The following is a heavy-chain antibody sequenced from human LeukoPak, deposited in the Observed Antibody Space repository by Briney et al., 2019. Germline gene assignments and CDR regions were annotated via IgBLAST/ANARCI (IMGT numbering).Heavy chain of an antibody. J-gene: IGHJ4*02. CDR1: GHTFTTYY. V-gene: IGHV1-69*13. D-gene: IGHD3-22*01. CDR3: ARVGYYDSSGYYSNFDY. Sequence: ASVKVSCKASGHTFTTYYVHLVQQAPGQGLEWMGGIIPIFGTANYAQKFQGGVTITADESTSTAYMELSSLRSEDTAVYYCARVGYYDSSGYYSNFDYWGQGTLVTVSS. CDR2: IIPIFGTA.